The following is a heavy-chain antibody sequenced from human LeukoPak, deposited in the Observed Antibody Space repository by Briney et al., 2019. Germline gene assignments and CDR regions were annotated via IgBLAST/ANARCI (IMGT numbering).Heavy chain of an antibody. V-gene: IGHV3-9*01. J-gene: IGHJ4*02. Sequence: GGSLRLPLAPSGFTFSSYSMNWVRKAPGKGLEWVSGISWNSGSIGYADSVKGRFTISRDNAKNSLYLQMNSLRAEDTALYYCAKDIFSSSWESWYYFDYWGQGTLVTVSS. CDR3: AKDIFSSSWESWYYFDY. CDR1: GFTFSSYS. D-gene: IGHD6-13*01. CDR2: ISWNSGSI.